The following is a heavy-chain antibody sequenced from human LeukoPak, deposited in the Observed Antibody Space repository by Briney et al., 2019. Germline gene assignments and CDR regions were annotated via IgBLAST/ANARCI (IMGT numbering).Heavy chain of an antibody. CDR3: ASSYLAVPQQYYFDY. CDR1: GYTFTDDY. J-gene: IGHJ4*02. CDR2: INVNSGGT. Sequence: ASLKVSCKASGYTFTDDYIHWVRQAPGQGLEWMGWINVNSGGTNYAQKFYARVTMTRDTSISTAYMELSRLRSEDTAVYYCASSYLAVPQQYYFDYWGQGTLVTVSS. D-gene: IGHD3-10*01. V-gene: IGHV1-2*02.